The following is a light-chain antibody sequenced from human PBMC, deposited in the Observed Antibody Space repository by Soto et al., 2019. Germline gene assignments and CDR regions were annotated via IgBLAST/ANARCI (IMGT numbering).Light chain of an antibody. J-gene: IGKJ1*01. V-gene: IGKV3-15*01. Sequence: EIVMSQSPATLSVSPGERVTLSCRASQSVSSNLAWFQQKPGQAPRLLIYDASSRATGIPARFSGSGFGTEFTLTISSLQSEDFAVYYCQQYNNWPRGFGQGTKVETK. CDR2: DAS. CDR1: QSVSSN. CDR3: QQYNNWPRG.